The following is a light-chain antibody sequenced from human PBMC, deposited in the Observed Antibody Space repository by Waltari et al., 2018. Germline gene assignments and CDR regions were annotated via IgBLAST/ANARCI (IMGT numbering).Light chain of an antibody. Sequence: QSVLTQPPSVSGTPGQSITISCSGSSSNIESNNVNWYQQLPGTAPKLLICSTHYRPSGVPDRVSGSTSGPSASLAINGLQSEDEADYYCAAWDDSLNVVLFGGGTKVTVL. CDR1: SSNIESNN. V-gene: IGLV1-44*01. CDR2: STH. CDR3: AAWDDSLNVVL. J-gene: IGLJ2*01.